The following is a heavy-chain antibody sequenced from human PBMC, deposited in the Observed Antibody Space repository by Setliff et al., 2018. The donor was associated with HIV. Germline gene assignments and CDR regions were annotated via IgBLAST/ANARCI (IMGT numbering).Heavy chain of an antibody. CDR2: IDPNSGDT. D-gene: IGHD3-10*01. CDR1: GYTFSAHY. J-gene: IGHJ4*02. CDR3: ARETQTGSGSYFA. Sequence: GASVKVSCKTSGYTFSAHYIHWVRQAPGQGLEWMGWIDPNSGDTNYAQKFQGRVTITSDTSTTTVYMDLSSLTTQDTAVYYCARETQTGSGSYFAWGQGTLVTVS. V-gene: IGHV1-2*02.